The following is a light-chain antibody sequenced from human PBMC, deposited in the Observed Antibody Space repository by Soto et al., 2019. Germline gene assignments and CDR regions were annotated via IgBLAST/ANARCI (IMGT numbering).Light chain of an antibody. V-gene: IGLV1-40*01. J-gene: IGLJ3*02. CDR2: GNI. CDR3: QSYDSSLSGWV. CDR1: SSNIGAGYD. Sequence: QLVLTQPPSVSGAPGQRVTISCTGSSSNIGAGYDVHWYQQLPGTAPKLLIYGNINRPSGIPDRFSGSKSGTSASLAITGLQAEVEADYYCQSYDSSLSGWVFGGGTKVTVL.